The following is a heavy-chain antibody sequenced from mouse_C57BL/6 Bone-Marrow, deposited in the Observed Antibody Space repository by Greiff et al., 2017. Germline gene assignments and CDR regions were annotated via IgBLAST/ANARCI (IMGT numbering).Heavy chain of an antibody. CDR2: INPNNGGT. CDR1: GYTFTDYY. V-gene: IGHV1-26*01. Sequence: EVQLQQSGPELVKPGASVKISCKASGYTFTDYYMNWVKQSHGKSLEWIGDINPNNGGTSYNQKFKGKATLTVDKSSSTAYMELRSLTSEDSAVYYCASVAYYYGSREVDDWGQGTTLTVSS. CDR3: ASVAYYYGSREVDD. D-gene: IGHD1-1*01. J-gene: IGHJ2*01.